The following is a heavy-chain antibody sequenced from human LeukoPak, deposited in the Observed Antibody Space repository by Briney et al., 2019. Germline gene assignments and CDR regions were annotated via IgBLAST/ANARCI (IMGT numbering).Heavy chain of an antibody. CDR3: ARPEYRSGYLLDY. CDR2: IDPTTGGT. Sequence: GASVKGSSKAPGYPFSGHNIHWVRQAPRQGRGWVGWIDPTTGGTNYAPRFQGRVTLTRDTSITTAYMELNRLTSDDTAVYFCARPEYRSGYLLDYWGPETLITPSS. CDR1: GYPFSGHN. J-gene: IGHJ4*01. V-gene: IGHV1-2*02. D-gene: IGHD5-18*01.